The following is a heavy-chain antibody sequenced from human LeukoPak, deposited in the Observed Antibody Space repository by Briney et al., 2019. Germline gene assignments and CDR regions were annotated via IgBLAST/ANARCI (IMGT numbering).Heavy chain of an antibody. CDR2: IYHSGST. V-gene: IGHV4-38-2*01. D-gene: IGHD3-3*01. CDR1: GYSISSGYY. J-gene: IGHJ4*02. CDR3: AVNDFWSGYVDS. Sequence: PSETLSLTCAVSGYSISSGYYWGWIRQPPGKGLEWIGSIYHSGSTYYNPSLKSRVTISVDTSKNQFSLKLSSVTAADTAVYYCAVNDFWSGYVDSWGQGTLVTVSS.